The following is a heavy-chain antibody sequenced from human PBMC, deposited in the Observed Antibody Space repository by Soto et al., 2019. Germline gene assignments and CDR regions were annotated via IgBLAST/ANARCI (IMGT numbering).Heavy chain of an antibody. J-gene: IGHJ6*02. CDR2: IYYTGTT. D-gene: IGHD3-9*01. CDR1: GDSISSADYY. Sequence: SETLSLTCTVSGDSISSADYYWSWIRRPPGKGMEWIGYIYYTGTTYYNPSLKSRVTISIDTSKNQFSLKLNSVAAADTAVYYCARDRKYDILTGSYYYYAMDVWGQGTTVTVSS. CDR3: ARDRKYDILTGSYYYYAMDV. V-gene: IGHV4-61*08.